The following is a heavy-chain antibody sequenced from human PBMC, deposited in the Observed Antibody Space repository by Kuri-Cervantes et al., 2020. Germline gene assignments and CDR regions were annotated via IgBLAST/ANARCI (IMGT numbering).Heavy chain of an antibody. Sequence: GESLKISCAASGFTFSSYSMNWVRQAPGKGLEWVSVIYSGGSTYYADSVKGRFTISRDNSKNTLYLQMNSLRAEDTAVYYCAKDTVVVITPNFDYWGQGTLVTVSS. J-gene: IGHJ4*02. CDR2: IYSGGST. CDR3: AKDTVVVITPNFDY. CDR1: GFTFSSYS. V-gene: IGHV3-53*01. D-gene: IGHD3-22*01.